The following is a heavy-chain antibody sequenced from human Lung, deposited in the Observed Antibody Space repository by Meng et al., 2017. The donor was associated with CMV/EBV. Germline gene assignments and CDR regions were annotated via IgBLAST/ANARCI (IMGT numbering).Heavy chain of an antibody. V-gene: IGHV1-2*02. D-gene: IGHD3-22*01. J-gene: IGHJ5*02. CDR3: ARRYSSGYSNWFDP. Sequence: ASGSTFTGYYMHWVRPAPGQGLEWMGWINPNSGGTNYAQKFQGRVTMTRDTSISTAYMELSRLRSDDTAVYYCARRYSSGYSNWFDPWGQGTLVTVSS. CDR1: GSTFTGYY. CDR2: INPNSGGT.